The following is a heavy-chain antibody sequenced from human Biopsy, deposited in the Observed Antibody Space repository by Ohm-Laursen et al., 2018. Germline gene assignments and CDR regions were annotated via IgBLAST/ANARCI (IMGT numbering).Heavy chain of an antibody. CDR1: GGSLNNHY. V-gene: IGHV4-4*08. CDR3: ARHDRSGYWGLDY. D-gene: IGHD3-22*01. Sequence: GTLSLTCSVSGGSLNNHYWSWIRQSPGKGLEWLAYIYSSGRTNYNPSLKGRIIVSVDTSKNQLSLKVTSVTATDTAMYYCARHDRSGYWGLDYWGQGALATVSA. J-gene: IGHJ4*02. CDR2: IYSSGRT.